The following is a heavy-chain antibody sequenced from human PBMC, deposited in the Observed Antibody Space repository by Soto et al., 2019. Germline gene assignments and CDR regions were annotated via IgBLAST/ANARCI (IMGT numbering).Heavy chain of an antibody. CDR3: ARTKGATNYYYYGMDV. V-gene: IGHV2-70*01. Sequence: SGLAGEPTQTLTLTCTFSGFSLSTSGMCVSWIRQPPGKALEWLALIDWDDDKYYSTSLKTRLTISKDTSKNQVVLTMTNMDPVDTATYYCARTKGATNYYYYGMDVWGQGTTVTVSS. J-gene: IGHJ6*02. CDR2: IDWDDDK. CDR1: GFSLSTSGMC.